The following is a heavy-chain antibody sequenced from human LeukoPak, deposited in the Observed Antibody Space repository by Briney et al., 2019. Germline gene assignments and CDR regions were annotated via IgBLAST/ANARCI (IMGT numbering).Heavy chain of an antibody. V-gene: IGHV5-51*01. CDR3: ARHYTSSWYSPAY. CDR1: GYSFTTYW. CDR2: IYPGDSDT. J-gene: IGHJ4*02. Sequence: HGESLKISCKGSGYSFTTYWIGWVRQVPGKGLEWMGIIYPGDSDTRYSPSFQGQVTISVDKSISTAYLQWSSLKASDTAMYYCARHYTSSWYSPAYWGQGTLVTVSS. D-gene: IGHD6-13*01.